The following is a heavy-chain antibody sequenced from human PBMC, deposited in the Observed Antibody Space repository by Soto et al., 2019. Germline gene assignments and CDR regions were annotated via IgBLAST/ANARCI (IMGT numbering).Heavy chain of an antibody. CDR1: GGSISSGGYY. CDR3: ARTRDGDYAIDY. D-gene: IGHD4-17*01. V-gene: IGHV4-31*03. CDR2: IYYSGST. Sequence: QVQLQESGPGLVKPSQTLSLTCTVSGGSISSGGYYWSWIRQHPGKGLEWIGYIYYSGSTYYNPSLKSRVTISVDTSKNHFSLKLSSVTAADTAVYYCARTRDGDYAIDYWGQGTLVTVSS. J-gene: IGHJ4*02.